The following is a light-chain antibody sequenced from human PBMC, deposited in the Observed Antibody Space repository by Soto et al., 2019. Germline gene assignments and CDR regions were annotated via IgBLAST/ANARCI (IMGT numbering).Light chain of an antibody. Sequence: DLQLTQSPSFVSASVGDRVTITCRASQGISNHLAWYQQKPGKAPKLLIYLVSTLQDGVPARFSGRASGTEFTLAINGLQPEDFATYYCQQLNRYPYTFGQGTNLEIK. V-gene: IGKV1-9*01. CDR1: QGISNH. CDR2: LVS. J-gene: IGKJ2*01. CDR3: QQLNRYPYT.